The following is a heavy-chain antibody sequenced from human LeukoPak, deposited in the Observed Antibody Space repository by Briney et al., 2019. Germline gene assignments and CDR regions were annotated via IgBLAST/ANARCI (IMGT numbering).Heavy chain of an antibody. Sequence: SETLSLTCAVYGGSFSGYYWSWIRQPPGKGLEWIGEINHSGSTNYNPSLKSRVTISVDTSKNQFSLKLSSVTAADTAVYYCAKSGSGYRYYYYGMDVWGQGTTVTVSS. D-gene: IGHD3-3*01. V-gene: IGHV4-34*01. CDR2: INHSGST. J-gene: IGHJ6*02. CDR1: GGSFSGYY. CDR3: AKSGSGYRYYYYGMDV.